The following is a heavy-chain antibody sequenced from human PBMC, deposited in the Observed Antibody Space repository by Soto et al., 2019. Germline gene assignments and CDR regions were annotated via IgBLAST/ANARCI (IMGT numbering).Heavy chain of an antibody. J-gene: IGHJ3*02. CDR1: GFTFSSYG. D-gene: IGHD5-18*01. CDR2: ISYDGSNK. V-gene: IGHV3-30*03. CDR3: VRGNTGHPVWSAFDI. Sequence: GGSLRLSCAASGFTFSSYGMHWVRQAPGKGLEWVAVISYDGSNKYYADSVKGRFTISRDNSKNTLYLQMNSLRAEDTAVYYCVRGNTGHPVWSAFDIWGQGTKVTVSS.